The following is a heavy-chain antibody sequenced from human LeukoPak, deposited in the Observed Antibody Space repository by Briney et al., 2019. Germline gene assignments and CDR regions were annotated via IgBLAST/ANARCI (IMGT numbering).Heavy chain of an antibody. D-gene: IGHD3-22*01. CDR1: GFTVSANY. V-gene: IGHV3-23*01. CDR2: ISGSGGST. J-gene: IGHJ4*02. Sequence: GGSLRLSCAASGFTVSANYMSWVRQAPGKGLEWVSAISGSGGSTYYADSVKGRFTISRDNSKNTLYLQMNSLRAEDTAVYYCAKLNPITMIVVWGQGTLVTVSS. CDR3: AKLNPITMIVV.